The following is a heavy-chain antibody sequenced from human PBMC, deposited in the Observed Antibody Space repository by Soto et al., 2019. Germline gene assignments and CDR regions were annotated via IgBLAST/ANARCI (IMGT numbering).Heavy chain of an antibody. CDR3: ARQHCSSTSCYTQDFDH. D-gene: IGHD2-2*02. CDR1: GGSISSSSYY. J-gene: IGHJ4*02. V-gene: IGHV4-39*01. CDR2: IYYSGST. Sequence: NPSETLSLTCTVSGGSISSSSYYWGWIRQPPGKGLEWIGSIYYSGSTYYNPSLKSRVTISVDTSKNQFSLKLSSVTAADTAVYYCARQHCSSTSCYTQDFDHWGQGTLVTVSS.